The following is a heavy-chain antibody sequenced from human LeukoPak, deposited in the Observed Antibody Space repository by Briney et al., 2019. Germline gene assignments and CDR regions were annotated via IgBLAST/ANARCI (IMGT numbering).Heavy chain of an antibody. J-gene: IGHJ2*01. D-gene: IGHD3-3*02. CDR2: IGTAGDT. CDR1: GFTFSSYD. Sequence: PGGSLRLSCAASGFTFSSYDVHWVRQATGKGLEWVSAIGTAGDTYYPGSVKGRFTISRENAKNSLYLQMNSLRAGDTAVYYCARALAPQWYFDLWGRGTLVTVSS. CDR3: ARALAPQWYFDL. V-gene: IGHV3-13*01.